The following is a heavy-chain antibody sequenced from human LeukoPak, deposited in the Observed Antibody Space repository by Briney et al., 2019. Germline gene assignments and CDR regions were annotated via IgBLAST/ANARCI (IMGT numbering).Heavy chain of an antibody. V-gene: IGHV3-9*01. CDR1: GFTFNAYA. J-gene: IGHJ4*02. CDR3: GKSLVVTAAAILY. Sequence: GGSLRLSCTASGFTFNAYAMNWVRQAPEKGLEWVSGIRWNSDSICYGDSVRGRFTISRDNAKNSLYLQMNSLRVEDTALYYCGKSLVVTAAAILYWGQGTLVTVSS. D-gene: IGHD2-2*01. CDR2: IRWNSDSI.